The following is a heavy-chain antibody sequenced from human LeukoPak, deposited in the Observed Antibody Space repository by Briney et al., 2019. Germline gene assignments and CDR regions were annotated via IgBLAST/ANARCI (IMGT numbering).Heavy chain of an antibody. V-gene: IGHV3-30*03. D-gene: IGHD1-26*01. J-gene: IGHJ4*02. CDR3: ARDLGDHGALFDY. CDR2: ISYDGSSE. CDR1: GFTFSSYG. Sequence: GGSLRLSCAASGFTFSSYGMHWVRQAPGKGLEWVAVISYDGSSEYYADSVKGRFTISRDNSKNTLYLQMNSLRAEDTAVYYCARDLGDHGALFDYWGQGTLVTVSS.